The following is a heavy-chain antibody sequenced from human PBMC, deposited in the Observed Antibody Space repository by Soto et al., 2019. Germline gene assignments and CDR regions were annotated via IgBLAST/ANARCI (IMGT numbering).Heavy chain of an antibody. Sequence: GSGPTLVNPTQTLTLTCTFSGFSLSTSGVGVGWIRQPPGKALEWLALIYWDDDKRYSPSLKSRLTITKDTSKNQVVLTMTNMDPVDTATYYCAHSPARFDYYDSSGYSTTNFDYWGQGTLVTVSS. D-gene: IGHD3-22*01. CDR3: AHSPARFDYYDSSGYSTTNFDY. CDR2: IYWDDDK. V-gene: IGHV2-5*02. CDR1: GFSLSTSGVG. J-gene: IGHJ4*02.